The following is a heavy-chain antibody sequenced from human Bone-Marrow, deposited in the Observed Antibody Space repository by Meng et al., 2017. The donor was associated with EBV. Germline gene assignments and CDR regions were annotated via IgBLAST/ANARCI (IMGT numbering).Heavy chain of an antibody. Sequence: QVQLVQSGAEVKKPGASVKVSCKASGYTFTSYYMHWVRQAPGQGPEWMGWINPNSGNTGFAQKIQGRVSMTWDTYTSTAYMELRNLRSEDTAVYYCARMGYWGQGTLVTVSS. V-gene: IGHV1-8*02. CDR3: ARMGY. CDR2: INPNSGNT. CDR1: GYTFTSYY. J-gene: IGHJ4*02.